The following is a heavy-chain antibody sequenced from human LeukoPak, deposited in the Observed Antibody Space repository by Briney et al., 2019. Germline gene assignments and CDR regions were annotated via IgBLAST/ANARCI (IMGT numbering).Heavy chain of an antibody. CDR3: ARPGRRPPRRIAAAGTRAHAFDI. D-gene: IGHD6-13*01. J-gene: IGHJ3*02. Sequence: SETLSLTCAVYGGSFSGYYWSWIRQPPGKGLEWIGEINHSGSTNYNPSLESRVTISVDTSKNQFSLKLSSVTAADTAVYYCARPGRRPPRRIAAAGTRAHAFDIWGQGTMVTVSS. CDR2: INHSGST. CDR1: GGSFSGYY. V-gene: IGHV4-34*01.